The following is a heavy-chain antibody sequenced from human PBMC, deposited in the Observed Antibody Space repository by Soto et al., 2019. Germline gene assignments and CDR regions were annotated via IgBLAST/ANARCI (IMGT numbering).Heavy chain of an antibody. Sequence: GASVKVSCKASGYTFTSYGISWVRQAPGQGLEWMGWISAYNGNTNYAQKLQGRVTMTTDTSTSTAYMELRSLRSDDTAVYYCARYHGDYDMVDYYYYYMDVWGKGTTVTVSS. D-gene: IGHD4-17*01. CDR3: ARYHGDYDMVDYYYYYMDV. CDR1: GYTFTSYG. J-gene: IGHJ6*03. V-gene: IGHV1-18*01. CDR2: ISAYNGNT.